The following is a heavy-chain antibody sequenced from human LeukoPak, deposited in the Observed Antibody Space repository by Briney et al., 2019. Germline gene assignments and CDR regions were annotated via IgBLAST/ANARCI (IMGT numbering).Heavy chain of an antibody. CDR3: GRQGGTYYYLAAYIDV. J-gene: IGHJ6*03. V-gene: IGHV5-51*01. CDR1: GYSFTSYW. D-gene: IGHD3-10*01. CDR2: IYPGDSDT. Sequence: GESLKISCKGSGYSFTSYWIGWVRQMPGKGLEWMGIIYPGDSDTGYSPSFQGQVTISADKSISTAYLQWSSLKASDTAMYDCGRQGGTYYYLAAYIDVWGEGTTVTVSS.